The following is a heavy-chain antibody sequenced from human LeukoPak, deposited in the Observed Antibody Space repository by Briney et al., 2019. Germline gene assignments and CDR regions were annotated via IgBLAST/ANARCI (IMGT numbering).Heavy chain of an antibody. Sequence: GGSLRLSCAASGFTFSDHYVHWVRQAPGKGLEWVGRTRNKANSYTTEYAASVKGRFTISRDDSKNSLYLQMSSLKTEDTAVYYCVRASYSSGWYPDYWGQGTLVTVSS. CDR2: TRNKANSYTT. CDR1: GFTFSDHY. V-gene: IGHV3-72*01. J-gene: IGHJ4*02. D-gene: IGHD6-19*01. CDR3: VRASYSSGWYPDY.